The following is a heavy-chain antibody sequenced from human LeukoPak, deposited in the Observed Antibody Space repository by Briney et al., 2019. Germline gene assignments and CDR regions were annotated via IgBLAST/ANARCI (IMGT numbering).Heavy chain of an antibody. CDR1: GGSMNSYY. D-gene: IGHD1-26*01. V-gene: IGHV4-59*01. CDR2: IYYSGST. CDR3: ARGGSGTYYHY. Sequence: SETLSLTCSVSGGSMNSYYWSWIRQSPGKGLEWIGYIYYSGSTNYNPSLKSRVTISVDTSKNQFSLKLSSVTAADTAVYYCARGGSGTYYHYWGQGTLVTVSS. J-gene: IGHJ4*02.